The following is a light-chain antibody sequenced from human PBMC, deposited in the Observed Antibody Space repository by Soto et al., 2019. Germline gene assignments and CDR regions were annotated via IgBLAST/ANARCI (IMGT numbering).Light chain of an antibody. CDR2: DVS. CDR3: CSYAGSYYV. V-gene: IGLV2-11*01. CDR1: SSDVGGYNY. J-gene: IGLJ1*01. Sequence: QSALTQPRSVSGSLGQSVTISCTGTSSDVGGYNYVSWYQQHPGKAPKHRIYDVSKRPSGVPDRFSGSKSGNTASQTSSGLQAEDEADYYCCSYAGSYYVFGTGTKLTVL.